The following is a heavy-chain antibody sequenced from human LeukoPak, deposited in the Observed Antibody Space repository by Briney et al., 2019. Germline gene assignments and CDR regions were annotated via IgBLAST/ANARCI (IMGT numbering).Heavy chain of an antibody. V-gene: IGHV3-11*01. CDR2: ISSSGSTI. CDR1: GFTFSDYY. J-gene: IGHJ4*02. Sequence: GGSLRLSCAASGFTFSDYYMSWIRQAPGKGLEWVSYISSSGSTIYYADSVKGRFTISRDNAENSLYLQMNSLRAEDTAVYYCARWMRSSGWYRHSDYWGQGTLVTVSS. CDR3: ARWMRSSGWYRHSDY. D-gene: IGHD6-19*01.